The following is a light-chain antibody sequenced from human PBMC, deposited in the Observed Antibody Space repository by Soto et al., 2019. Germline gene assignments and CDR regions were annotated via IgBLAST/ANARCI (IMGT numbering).Light chain of an antibody. CDR2: GAS. Sequence: EIVLTQSPGTLSLSPGGRGTLSCRASQSVSSTYLAWYQQKPGQAPRLLIYGASTRATGIPDRFSGSGSGTDFTLTISRLEPEDFAVYYCQQYGTSPRTFGQGTKLEIK. CDR1: QSVSSTY. V-gene: IGKV3-20*01. J-gene: IGKJ2*01. CDR3: QQYGTSPRT.